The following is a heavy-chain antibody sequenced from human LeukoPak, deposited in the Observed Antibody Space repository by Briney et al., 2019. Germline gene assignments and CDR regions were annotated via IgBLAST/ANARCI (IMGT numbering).Heavy chain of an antibody. Sequence: ASVKVSCKASGYTFTSYGISWVRQAPGQGLEWMGWISAYNGNTNYAQKLQGRVTMTTDTSTSTAYMELRSLRSDDTAVYYCARDSGYYDFWSGYQWYYYMDVWGKGTTVTVS. J-gene: IGHJ6*03. CDR2: ISAYNGNT. CDR1: GYTFTSYG. V-gene: IGHV1-18*01. CDR3: ARDSGYYDFWSGYQWYYYMDV. D-gene: IGHD3-3*01.